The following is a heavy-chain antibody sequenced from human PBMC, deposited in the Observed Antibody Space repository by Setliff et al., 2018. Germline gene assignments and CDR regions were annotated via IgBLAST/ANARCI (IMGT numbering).Heavy chain of an antibody. CDR2: ISPYTGKT. V-gene: IGHV1-18*01. CDR3: SRLVRFCTRTSCQRLSGDEY. Sequence: ASVKVSCKTSGYTFIDYGVSWVRQAPGQGLEWVGWISPYTGKTYLAPKFQDRVTLTADTSTTTAYLQLTNLRSDDTAIYFCSRLVRFCTRTSCQRLSGDEYWGQGALVTVSS. J-gene: IGHJ4*02. CDR1: GYTFIDYG. D-gene: IGHD2-2*01.